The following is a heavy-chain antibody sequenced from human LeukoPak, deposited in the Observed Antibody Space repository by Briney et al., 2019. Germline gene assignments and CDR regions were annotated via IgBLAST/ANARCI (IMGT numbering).Heavy chain of an antibody. CDR2: IYYSGST. V-gene: IGHV4-59*01. D-gene: IGHD2-2*01. Sequence: TSETLSLTCTVSGGSISSYYLGWIRQPPGKGLEWIGYIYYSGSTNYNPSLKSRVTISVDTSKNQFSLKLSSVTAADTAVYYCARGLRTNYYYYMDVWGKGTTVTVSS. CDR3: ARGLRTNYYYYMDV. J-gene: IGHJ6*03. CDR1: GGSISSYY.